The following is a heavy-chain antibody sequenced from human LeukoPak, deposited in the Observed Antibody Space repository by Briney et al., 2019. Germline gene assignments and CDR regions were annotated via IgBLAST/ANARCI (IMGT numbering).Heavy chain of an antibody. CDR1: GFTFSTYG. CDR3: AKDFVVVPGNVNYFDY. Sequence: GGSLRLSCAAAGFTFSTYGMTWVRQAPGKGLEWVSAIGGSGVSTYYADSVKGRFTISRDNSRNTLYLQMNSLRAEDTAVYYCAKDFVVVPGNVNYFDYWGQGTLVTVSS. D-gene: IGHD2-21*02. CDR2: IGGSGVST. V-gene: IGHV3-23*01. J-gene: IGHJ4*02.